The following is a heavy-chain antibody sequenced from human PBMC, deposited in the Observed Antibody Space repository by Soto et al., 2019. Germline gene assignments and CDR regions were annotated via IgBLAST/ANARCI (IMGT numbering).Heavy chain of an antibody. V-gene: IGHV4-30-4*01. CDR2: ISYSGTT. CDR1: GYNISSINNY. J-gene: IGHJ5*02. CDR3: ARGRGYSYGLDP. Sequence: PSETLSLTSTVSGYNISSINNYWSWIRQPPGEGLEWIGFISYSGTTSYSPSLKSRVAISLDTSKNQFSLSLNFVTAADTAVYYCARGRGYSYGLDPWGQGSLVTVSS. D-gene: IGHD5-18*01.